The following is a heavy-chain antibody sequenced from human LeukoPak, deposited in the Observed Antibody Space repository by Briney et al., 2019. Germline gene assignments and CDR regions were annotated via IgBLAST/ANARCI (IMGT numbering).Heavy chain of an antibody. Sequence: PSETLSLTCTVSGGXISSSSYYWGWIRQPPGKGLEWIGSIYYSGSTYYNPSLKSRVTISVDTSKNQFSLKLSSVTAADTAVYYCASVDSSGWYYWGQGTLVTVSS. V-gene: IGHV4-39*01. D-gene: IGHD6-19*01. CDR2: IYYSGST. CDR3: ASVDSSGWYY. CDR1: GGXISSSSYY. J-gene: IGHJ4*02.